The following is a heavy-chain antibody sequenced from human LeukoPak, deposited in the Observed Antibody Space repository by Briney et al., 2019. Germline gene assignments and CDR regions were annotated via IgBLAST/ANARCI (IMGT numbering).Heavy chain of an antibody. D-gene: IGHD3-22*01. Sequence: PGGSLRLSCTGAGFTFSTYGMSWVRQAPGKGLEWVALIKSKNDGETTHYVAPVKGRFTISRDDSKNTLYLQMNNLKSEDTAVYYCITDVPDSSAYPFDYWGQGTLVTVSS. V-gene: IGHV3-15*01. CDR3: ITDVPDSSAYPFDY. CDR2: IKSKNDGETT. J-gene: IGHJ4*02. CDR1: GFTFSTYG.